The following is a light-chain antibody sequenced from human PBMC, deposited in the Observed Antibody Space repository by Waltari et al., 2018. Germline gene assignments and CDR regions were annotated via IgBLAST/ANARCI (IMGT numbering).Light chain of an antibody. Sequence: ELVLTQSPGTLSLSPGERATLSCRASQSVGRYLAWYKQQHGKAPRLLIYDASTRATGIPDRFSGGGSGTDFSLTISRLEPEDFAVYYCQMYVRLPVTFGQGTKVEI. CDR3: QMYVRLPVT. CDR1: QSVGRY. J-gene: IGKJ1*01. CDR2: DAS. V-gene: IGKV3-20*01.